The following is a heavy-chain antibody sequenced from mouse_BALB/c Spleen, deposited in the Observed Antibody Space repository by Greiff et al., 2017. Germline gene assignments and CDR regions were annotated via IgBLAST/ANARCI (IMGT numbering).Heavy chain of an antibody. J-gene: IGHJ3*01. D-gene: IGHD2-1*01. CDR3: ARRGNHENWFAD. V-gene: IGHV1-7*01. CDR2: INPSTGYT. CDR1: GYTFTSYW. Sequence: QVQLPQSGAELAKPGASVKMSCKASGYTFTSYWMHWVKQRPGQGLEWIGYINPSTGYTEYNQKFKDKATLTADKSSSTAYMQLSSLTSEDSAVYYCARRGNHENWFADWGQGTRVTVSA.